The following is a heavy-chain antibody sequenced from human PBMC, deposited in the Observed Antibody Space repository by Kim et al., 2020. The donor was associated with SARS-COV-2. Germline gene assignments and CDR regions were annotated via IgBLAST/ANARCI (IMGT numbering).Heavy chain of an antibody. Sequence: SVKVSCKASGGTFSSYAISWVRQAPGQGLEWMGRIIPILGIANYAQKFQGRVTITADKSTSTAYMELSSLRSEDTAVYYCARPRDGGDRFDYWGQGTLVTVSS. CDR3: ARPRDGGDRFDY. CDR2: IIPILGIA. CDR1: GGTFSSYA. V-gene: IGHV1-69*04. J-gene: IGHJ4*02. D-gene: IGHD2-21*02.